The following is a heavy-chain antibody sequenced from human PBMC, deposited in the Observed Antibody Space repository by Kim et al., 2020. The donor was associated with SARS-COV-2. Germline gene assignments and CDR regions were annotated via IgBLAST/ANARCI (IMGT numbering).Heavy chain of an antibody. CDR1: GYTFTGYY. CDR3: ARADRYCSGGSCSKSPAY. Sequence: ASVKVSCKASGYTFTGYYMHWVRQAPGQGLEWMGRINPNSGGTNYAQKFQGRVTMTRDTSISTAYMELSRLRSDDTAVYYCARADRYCSGGSCSKSPAYWGQGTLVTVSS. CDR2: INPNSGGT. V-gene: IGHV1-2*06. D-gene: IGHD2-15*01. J-gene: IGHJ4*02.